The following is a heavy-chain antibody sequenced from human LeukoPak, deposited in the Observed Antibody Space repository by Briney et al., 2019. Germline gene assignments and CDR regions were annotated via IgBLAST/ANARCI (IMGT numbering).Heavy chain of an antibody. V-gene: IGHV4-34*01. J-gene: IGHJ4*02. CDR3: ARVGVGCSSTSCYNFDY. CDR1: GGSFSGYY. Sequence: PSEALSLTCAVYGGSFSGYYWSWIRQPPGKGLEWIGEINHSGSTNYNPSLKSRVTISVDTSKNQFSLKLSSVTAADTAVYYCARVGVGCSSTSCYNFDYWGQGTLVTVSS. CDR2: INHSGST. D-gene: IGHD2-2*02.